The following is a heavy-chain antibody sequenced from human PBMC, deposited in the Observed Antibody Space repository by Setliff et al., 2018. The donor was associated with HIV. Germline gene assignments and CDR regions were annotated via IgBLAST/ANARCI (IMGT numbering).Heavy chain of an antibody. CDR1: GGSMSPYY. V-gene: IGHV4-4*09. D-gene: IGHD6-13*01. CDR2: IFSSGST. Sequence: LSLICTVSGGSMSPYYWSWIRQPPGKGLEWIGYIFSSGSTNYNPSLKSRVTISVDTSKNQFSLRLSSVTAADTAMYYCARHVGISIGGTRGDFDCWGQGTLVTVSS. J-gene: IGHJ4*02. CDR3: ARHVGISIGGTRGDFDC.